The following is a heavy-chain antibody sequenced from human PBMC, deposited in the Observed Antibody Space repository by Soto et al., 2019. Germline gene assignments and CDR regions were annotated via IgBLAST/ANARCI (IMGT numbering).Heavy chain of an antibody. J-gene: IGHJ3*02. V-gene: IGHV3-23*01. CDR2: ISGSGGST. D-gene: IGHD3-3*01. CDR1: GFTFSSYA. CDR3: AKVLRFLEWLSHDAFDI. Sequence: EVQLLESGGGLVQPGGSLRLSCAASGFTFSSYAMSWVRQAPGKGLEWVSAISGSGGSTYYADSVKGRFTISRDNSKNTLYLQMNSLRAEDTAVYYCAKVLRFLEWLSHDAFDIWGKGTMVTVSS.